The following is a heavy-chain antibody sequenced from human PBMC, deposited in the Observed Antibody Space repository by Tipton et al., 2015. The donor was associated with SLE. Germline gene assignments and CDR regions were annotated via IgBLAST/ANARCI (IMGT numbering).Heavy chain of an antibody. Sequence: TLSLTCAVYGGSFSGYYCSWIRQPPGKGLEWIGEINHTGSTYYSPSLKSRVTVSVDTSNNQFSLKLSSVTAADTAVYYCAGRGDLVVVTSYFDHWGQGTLVTVSS. V-gene: IGHV4-34*01. CDR1: GGSFSGYY. D-gene: IGHD2-21*02. J-gene: IGHJ4*02. CDR3: AGRGDLVVVTSYFDH. CDR2: INHTGST.